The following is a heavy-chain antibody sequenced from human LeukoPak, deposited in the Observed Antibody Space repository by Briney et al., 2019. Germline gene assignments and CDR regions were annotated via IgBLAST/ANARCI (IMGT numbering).Heavy chain of an antibody. V-gene: IGHV3-48*01. CDR3: ASEARSGAH. D-gene: IGHD3-10*01. CDR1: GFTFSTYS. J-gene: IGHJ4*02. CDR2: ISTRSHTI. Sequence: GGSLRLSCAASGFTFSTYSMSWVRQAPGKGLEWVSYISTRSHTIFYADSVKGRFTISRDNAKNSLYLQMNSLRAEDTAVYYCASEARSGAHWGQGTLVTVSS.